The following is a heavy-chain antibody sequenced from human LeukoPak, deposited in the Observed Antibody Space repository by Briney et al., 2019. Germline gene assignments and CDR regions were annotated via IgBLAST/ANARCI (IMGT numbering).Heavy chain of an antibody. J-gene: IGHJ4*02. D-gene: IGHD5-18*01. CDR2: ISYDGSNK. Sequence: PGGSLRLSCAASGFTLSSYGMHWVRQAPGKGLEWVAVISYDGSNKYYADSVKGRFTISRDNSKNTLYLQMNSLRAEGTAVYYCAKDRGYSYGAGLDYWGQGTLVTVSS. CDR1: GFTLSSYG. CDR3: AKDRGYSYGAGLDY. V-gene: IGHV3-30*18.